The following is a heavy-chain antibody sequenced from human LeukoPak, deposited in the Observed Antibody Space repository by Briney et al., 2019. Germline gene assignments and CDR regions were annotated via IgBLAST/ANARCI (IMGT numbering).Heavy chain of an antibody. D-gene: IGHD5-12*01. J-gene: IGHJ4*02. Sequence: TGGSLKLSCAASGFTFSSYAMSRVRQAPGKGLEWVSAISGSGGSTYYADSVNGRFTISRDNSKNTLYLQMNSLRAEDTAVYYCAKNRYDRPPFDYWGQGTLVTVSS. CDR2: ISGSGGST. V-gene: IGHV3-23*01. CDR3: AKNRYDRPPFDY. CDR1: GFTFSSYA.